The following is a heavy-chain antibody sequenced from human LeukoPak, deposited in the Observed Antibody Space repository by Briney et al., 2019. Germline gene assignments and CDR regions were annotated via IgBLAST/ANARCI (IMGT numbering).Heavy chain of an antibody. CDR1: GFTFSSYA. CDR3: AKDRNDILTGYPADAFDI. V-gene: IGHV3-23*01. J-gene: IGHJ3*02. Sequence: GGSLRLSCAASGFTFSSYAMSWVRQAPGKGLEWVSAISGSGGSTYYADSVKGRFTISRDNSKNMLYLQMNSLRAEDTAVYYCAKDRNDILTGYPADAFDIWGQGTMVTVSS. CDR2: ISGSGGST. D-gene: IGHD3-9*01.